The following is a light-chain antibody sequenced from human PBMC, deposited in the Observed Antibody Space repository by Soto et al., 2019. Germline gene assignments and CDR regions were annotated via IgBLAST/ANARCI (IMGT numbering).Light chain of an antibody. Sequence: QSALTQPASVSGSPGQSITISCTGTSSDVGSYNLVSWYQQHPGKAPKLIIYEAIKRPSGVSNRFSGSKSGNTASLTISGLQAEDEADYYCSSYAGNSTLVFGGGTKVTV. CDR1: SSDVGSYNL. CDR3: SSYAGNSTLV. CDR2: EAI. V-gene: IGLV2-23*01. J-gene: IGLJ2*01.